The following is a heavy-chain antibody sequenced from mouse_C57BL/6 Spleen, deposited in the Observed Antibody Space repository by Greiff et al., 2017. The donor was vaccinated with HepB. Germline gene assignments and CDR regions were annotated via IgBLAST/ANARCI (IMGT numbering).Heavy chain of an antibody. Sequence: VQLQQSGPELVKPGASVKIPCKASGYTFTDYNMDWVKQSHGKSLEWIGDINPNNGGTIYNQKFKGKATLTVDKSSSTAYMELRSLTSEDTAVYYCARRSTYYDYDDALYYAMDYWGQGTSVTVSS. CDR2: INPNNGGT. V-gene: IGHV1-18*01. CDR3: ARRSTYYDYDDALYYAMDY. J-gene: IGHJ4*01. CDR1: GYTFTDYN. D-gene: IGHD2-4*01.